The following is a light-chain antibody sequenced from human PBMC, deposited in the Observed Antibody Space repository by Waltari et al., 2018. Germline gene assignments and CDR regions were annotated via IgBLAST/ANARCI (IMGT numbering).Light chain of an antibody. J-gene: IGKJ1*01. CDR2: KAS. CDR1: QNINTW. Sequence: DIQMTQSPSTLSASVGDRVNITCRASQNINTWVAWYQQKPGKAPKLLIYKASNLKSGAPSRFSGGGSGTEFTLYISSLQPDDFATYYCQQYDNYPETFGPGTTVDVK. CDR3: QQYDNYPET. V-gene: IGKV1-5*03.